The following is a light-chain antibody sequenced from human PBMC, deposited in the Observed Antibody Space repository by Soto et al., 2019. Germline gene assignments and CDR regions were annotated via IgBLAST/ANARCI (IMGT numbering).Light chain of an antibody. CDR3: QQYNGYTWT. V-gene: IGKV1-5*03. J-gene: IGKJ1*01. CDR2: KAS. CDR1: QSFSTY. Sequence: DIQMTQSPSTLSAFVGDRVTITCRASQSFSTYLAWYQQKPGKAPKLLIYKASSLQSGVPSRFSGSGSGTELTLTISSLQPDDFATYYCQQYNGYTWTFGLGTKVDIK.